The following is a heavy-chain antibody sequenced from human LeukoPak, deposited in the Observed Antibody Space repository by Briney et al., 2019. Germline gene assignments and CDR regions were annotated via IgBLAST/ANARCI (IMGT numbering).Heavy chain of an antibody. CDR3: ARHNPLWGY. Sequence: GGSLRLSCAASGFTFNNYWMSWVRQAPGKGLGWVANIKQDGSEKYYVDSVKGRFIISRDNAKNSLYLQMNSLRAEDTALYYCARHNPLWGYWGQGALVTVSS. D-gene: IGHD1-14*01. CDR2: IKQDGSEK. CDR1: GFTFNNYW. V-gene: IGHV3-7*04. J-gene: IGHJ4*02.